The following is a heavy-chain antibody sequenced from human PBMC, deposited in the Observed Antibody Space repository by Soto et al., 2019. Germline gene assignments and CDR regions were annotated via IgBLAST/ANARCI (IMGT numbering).Heavy chain of an antibody. CDR1: GFTFSSYG. CDR3: AKGPQSLMDYYYGMDV. Sequence: QVQLVESGGGVVQPGRSLRLSCAASGFTFSSYGMHWVRQAPGKGREWVAVISYDGSNKYYADSVKGRFTISRDNSKNTLDLKMNSRRAEDTAVYYCAKGPQSLMDYYYGMDVWGQGNTVTVSS. D-gene: IGHD3-16*01. CDR2: ISYDGSNK. V-gene: IGHV3-30*18. J-gene: IGHJ6*02.